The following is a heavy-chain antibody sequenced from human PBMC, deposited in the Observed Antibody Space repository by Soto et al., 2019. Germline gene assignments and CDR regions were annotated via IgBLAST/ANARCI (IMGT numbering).Heavy chain of an antibody. D-gene: IGHD4-4*01. CDR2: TYYRSKWYN. CDR3: AMTPYYSNIVGYYYGMDV. J-gene: IGHJ6*02. CDR1: GDSVSSNSAA. V-gene: IGHV6-1*01. Sequence: PSQTLSLTCAISGDSVSSNSAAWNWIRQSPSRGLEWLGRTYYRSKWYNDYAVSVKSRITINPDTSKNQFSLQLNSVTPEDVAVYYCAMTPYYSNIVGYYYGMDVWGQGTTVTVSS.